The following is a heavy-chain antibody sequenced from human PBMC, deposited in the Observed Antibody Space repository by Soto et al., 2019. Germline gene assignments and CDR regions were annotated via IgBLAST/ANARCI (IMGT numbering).Heavy chain of an antibody. V-gene: IGHV1-8*01. D-gene: IGHD3-9*01. CDR2: MNPNSGNT. CDR3: ARARVYYDILTGMGGAWFDP. CDR1: GYTFTSYD. Sequence: QVQLVQSGAEVEKPGASVKVSCKASGYTFTSYDINWVRQATGQGLEWMGWMNPNSGNTGYAQKFQGRVTMTRNTSISTAYMELSSLRSEDTAVYYCARARVYYDILTGMGGAWFDPWGQGTLVTVSS. J-gene: IGHJ5*02.